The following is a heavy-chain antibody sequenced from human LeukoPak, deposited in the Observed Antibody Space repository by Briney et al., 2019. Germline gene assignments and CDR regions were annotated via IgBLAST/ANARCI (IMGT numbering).Heavy chain of an antibody. CDR2: IRYDGSNK. CDR3: AKDTVGVRGPYYFDY. J-gene: IGHJ4*02. CDR1: GFTVSNNY. D-gene: IGHD3-10*01. V-gene: IGHV3-30*02. Sequence: PGGSLRLSCTPSGFTVSNNYMSWVRQAPGKGLEWVAFIRYDGSNKYYADSVKGRFTISRDNSKNTLYLQMNSLRAEDTAVYYCAKDTVGVRGPYYFDYWGQGTLVTVSS.